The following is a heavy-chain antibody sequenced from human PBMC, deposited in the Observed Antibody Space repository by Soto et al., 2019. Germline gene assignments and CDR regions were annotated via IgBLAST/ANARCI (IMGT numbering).Heavy chain of an antibody. D-gene: IGHD6-6*01. V-gene: IGHV1-69*12. CDR3: ATRSSSSSAYYYYGMDV. J-gene: IGHJ6*02. Sequence: QVQLVQSGAEVKKPGSSVKVSCKASGGTFSSYAISWVRQAPGQGLEWMGGIIPIFGTANYAQKFQGRVRLTADEATSTAYMELSSLRSEDTAVYYCATRSSSSSAYYYYGMDVWGQGTTVTVSS. CDR2: IIPIFGTA. CDR1: GGTFSSYA.